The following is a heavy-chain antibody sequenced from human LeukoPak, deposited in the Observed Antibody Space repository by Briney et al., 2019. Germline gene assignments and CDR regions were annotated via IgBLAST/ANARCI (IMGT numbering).Heavy chain of an antibody. Sequence: SSETLSLTCTVSGGSISTYYWSWIRQPPGKGLEWIGYIHYSGSTNYNPSLKSRVTISVDTSKNQFSLKLSSVTAADTAVYYCARGYFDNSGYSAPFHYWGQGTLVTVSS. CDR2: IHYSGST. D-gene: IGHD3-22*01. CDR3: ARGYFDNSGYSAPFHY. J-gene: IGHJ4*02. CDR1: GGSISTYY. V-gene: IGHV4-59*01.